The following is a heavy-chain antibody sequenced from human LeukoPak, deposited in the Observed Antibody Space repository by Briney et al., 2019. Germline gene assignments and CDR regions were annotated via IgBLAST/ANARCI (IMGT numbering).Heavy chain of an antibody. V-gene: IGHV3-23*01. J-gene: IGHJ4*02. CDR1: GFTFSSYW. Sequence: PGGSLRLSCAASGFTFSSYWMHWVRQAPGKGLEWVSAISGSGGSTYYADSVKGRFTISRDNSKNSLYLQMNSLRAEDTAVYYCARAEQWLTFDYWGQGTLVTVSS. D-gene: IGHD6-19*01. CDR2: ISGSGGST. CDR3: ARAEQWLTFDY.